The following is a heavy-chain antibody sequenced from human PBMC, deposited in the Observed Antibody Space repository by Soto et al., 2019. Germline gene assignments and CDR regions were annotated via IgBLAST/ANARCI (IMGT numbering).Heavy chain of an antibody. Sequence: LRLSCAGSGFTFGDFWMSWVRQAPGKGLEWVANINQDGTETYYVDSVKGRFTISRDNAKNSQFLQMNSLRVEDTAVYFCAIFAGHYFDYWGQGTLVTVSS. CDR2: INQDGTET. D-gene: IGHD3-3*01. J-gene: IGHJ4*02. CDR1: GFTFGDFW. V-gene: IGHV3-7*01. CDR3: AIFAGHYFDY.